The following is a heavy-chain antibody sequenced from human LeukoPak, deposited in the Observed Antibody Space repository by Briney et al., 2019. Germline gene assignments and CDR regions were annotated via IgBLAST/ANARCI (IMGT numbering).Heavy chain of an antibody. V-gene: IGHV4-39*01. CDR2: IYYSGST. Sequence: PSETLSLTCTVSGGSISGSSYYWGWIRQPPGKGLEWIGSIYYSGSTYYNPSLKSRVTISVDTSKNQFSLKLSSVSAADTAVYYCARHEWPRGVADLDYWGQGSLVTVSS. CDR1: GGSISGSSYY. J-gene: IGHJ4*02. D-gene: IGHD2-15*01. CDR3: ARHEWPRGVADLDY.